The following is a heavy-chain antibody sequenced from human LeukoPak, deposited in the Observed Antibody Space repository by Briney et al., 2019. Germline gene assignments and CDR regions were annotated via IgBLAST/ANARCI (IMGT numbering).Heavy chain of an antibody. J-gene: IGHJ4*02. D-gene: IGHD4/OR15-4a*01. CDR1: GFTLRTYW. CDR3: ARRAGAYSHPYDY. Sequence: GGSLRLSCAASGFTLRTYWMSWVRQAPRKGLAWVSFIYSGSTHYSDSVKGRFTISRDNSKNTLYLQMNSLRAEDTAVYYCARRAGAYSHPYDYWGQGTLVTVSS. V-gene: IGHV3-53*01. CDR2: IYSGST.